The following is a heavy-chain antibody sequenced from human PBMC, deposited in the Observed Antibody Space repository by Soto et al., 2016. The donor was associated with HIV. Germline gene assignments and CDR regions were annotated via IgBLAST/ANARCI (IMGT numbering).Heavy chain of an antibody. D-gene: IGHD3-9*01. V-gene: IGHV3-15*02. Sequence: EVQLMESGGAFVKPGGSLRLSCAASGFTFTNAWMSWVRQAPGKGLEWVGRIKTNTDGGTTDYAAPVKGRFTISRDDSKNTVYLQMNSLKIEDTAVYYCTTDRLRYFDGLGQRGEYWGQGTLVTVSS. CDR3: TTDRLRYFDGLGQRGEY. CDR1: GFTFTNAW. J-gene: IGHJ4*02. CDR2: IKTNTDGGTT.